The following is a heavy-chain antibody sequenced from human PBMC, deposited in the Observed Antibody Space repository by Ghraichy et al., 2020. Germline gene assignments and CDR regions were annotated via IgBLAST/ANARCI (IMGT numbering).Heavy chain of an antibody. J-gene: IGHJ4*02. CDR2: IYYSGST. D-gene: IGHD5-18*01. V-gene: IGHV4-59*08. Sequence: SETLSLTCTVSGGSISSHYWSWIRQPPGKGLEWIGYIYYSGSTNYNPSLKSRVTISVDTSKNQFSLKLSSVTAADTAVYYCARRGYSYGYLDYWGQGTLVTVSS. CDR3: ARRGYSYGYLDY. CDR1: GGSISSHY.